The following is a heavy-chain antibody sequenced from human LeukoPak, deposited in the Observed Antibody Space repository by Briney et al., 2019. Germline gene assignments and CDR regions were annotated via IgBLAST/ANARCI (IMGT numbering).Heavy chain of an antibody. V-gene: IGHV3-30-3*01. Sequence: GRSLRLSCAASGFTFSSYAMHWVRQAPGKGLEWVAVISYDGSNKYYADSVKGRFTISRDNSKSTLYLQMNSLRAEDTAVYYCARDLRFLEWLPPGGGGMDVWGQGTTVTVSS. J-gene: IGHJ6*02. D-gene: IGHD3-3*01. CDR1: GFTFSSYA. CDR3: ARDLRFLEWLPPGGGGMDV. CDR2: ISYDGSNK.